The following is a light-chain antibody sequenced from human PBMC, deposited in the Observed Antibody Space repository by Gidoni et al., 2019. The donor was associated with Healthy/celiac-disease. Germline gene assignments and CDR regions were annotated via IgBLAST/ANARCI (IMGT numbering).Light chain of an antibody. Sequence: QSVFTQPPSVSAPPGQKVTISCSGSTSNIGNNYVSWYQQLPGTAPKLLIYDNNKRPSGIPDRFSGSKSGTSATLGITGLQTGDEADYYCGTWDSSLSVVFGGGTKLTVL. CDR1: TSNIGNNY. CDR3: GTWDSSLSVV. J-gene: IGLJ2*01. V-gene: IGLV1-51*01. CDR2: DNN.